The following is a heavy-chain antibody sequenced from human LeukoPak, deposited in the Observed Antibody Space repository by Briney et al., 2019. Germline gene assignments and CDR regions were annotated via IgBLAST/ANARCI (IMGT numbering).Heavy chain of an antibody. V-gene: IGHV4-34*01. CDR1: GGSFSGYY. D-gene: IGHD1-26*01. CDR3: ARGPRGSSQLFDY. CDR2: INHSGST. J-gene: IGHJ4*02. Sequence: SETLSLTCAVYGGSFSGYYWSWIRQPPGKGLEWIGEINHSGSTNYNPSLKSRVTISVDTSKNQFSLKLSSVTAADTAVYYCARGPRGSSQLFDYWGQGTLVTVSS.